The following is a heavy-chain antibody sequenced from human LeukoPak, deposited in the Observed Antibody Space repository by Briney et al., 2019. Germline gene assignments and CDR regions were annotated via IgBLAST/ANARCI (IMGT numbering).Heavy chain of an antibody. D-gene: IGHD3-10*01. CDR3: ARHARTDYGSGTYYMN. CDR1: GYSFPTYW. V-gene: IGHV5-51*01. CDR2: IYPGDSDT. Sequence: GESLKISCKGSGYSFPTYWIGWVRQMPGKGLEWRGIIYPGDSDTRYSPSFQGQVTISADKSISTAYLQWSSLKASDTAMYYCARHARTDYGSGTYYMNWGQGTLVTVSS. J-gene: IGHJ4*02.